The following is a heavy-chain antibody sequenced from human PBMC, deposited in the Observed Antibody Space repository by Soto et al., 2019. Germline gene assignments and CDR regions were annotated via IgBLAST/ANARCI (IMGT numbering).Heavy chain of an antibody. V-gene: IGHV3-21*01. CDR2: ISSSSSYI. D-gene: IGHD3-10*01. Sequence: GGSLRLSCAASGFTFSSYSMNWVRQAPGKGLEWVSSISSSSSYIYYADSVKGRFTISRDNAKNSLYLQMNSLRAEDTAVYYRARVWFGELFHFDYWGQGTLVTVSS. CDR3: ARVWFGELFHFDY. CDR1: GFTFSSYS. J-gene: IGHJ4*02.